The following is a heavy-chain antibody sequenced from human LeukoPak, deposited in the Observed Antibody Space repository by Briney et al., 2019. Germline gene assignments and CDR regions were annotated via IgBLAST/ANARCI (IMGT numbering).Heavy chain of an antibody. V-gene: IGHV3-7*01. CDR2: IKQDGSEK. CDR1: GFTFSSYW. J-gene: IGHJ4*02. D-gene: IGHD6-13*01. CDR3: ARDIVDSSSWYYFDY. Sequence: PGGSLRLSCAASGFTFSSYWMSWVRQAPGKGLEWVANIKQDGSEKYYVDSVKGRFTISRDNAKNSLYLQMNGLRAEDTAVYYCARDIVDSSSWYYFDYWGQGTLVTVSS.